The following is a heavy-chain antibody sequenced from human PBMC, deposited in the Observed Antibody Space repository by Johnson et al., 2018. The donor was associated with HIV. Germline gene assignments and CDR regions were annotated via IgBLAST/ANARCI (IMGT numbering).Heavy chain of an antibody. CDR3: ARERSRGGYSGYDYGAFDI. J-gene: IGHJ3*02. Sequence: VQLVESGGGLVQPGGSLRLSCAASGFTFSSYWMHWVRQAPGKGLVWVSRINSDGSSTSYADSVKGRITISRDNAKNTLYLQMTSLRGEDTAVYYCARERSRGGYSGYDYGAFDIWGQGTMVIVSS. CDR1: GFTFSSYW. V-gene: IGHV3-74*01. CDR2: INSDGSST. D-gene: IGHD5-12*01.